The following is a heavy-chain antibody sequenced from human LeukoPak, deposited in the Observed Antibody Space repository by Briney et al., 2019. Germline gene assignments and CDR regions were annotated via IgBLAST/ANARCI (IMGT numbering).Heavy chain of an antibody. J-gene: IGHJ4*02. CDR3: ARDRYESSGYYSFDY. CDR1: GGTFSSYG. V-gene: IGHV1-69*04. D-gene: IGHD3-22*01. CDR2: ISPVVGIS. Sequence: ASVNVSFKASGGTFSSYGISWVRQAPGQGLEWMGRISPVVGISNYAQKFQGRVTISADKSTSTANMELSSLRSEDTAVYYCARDRYESSGYYSFDYWGQGTLVTVSS.